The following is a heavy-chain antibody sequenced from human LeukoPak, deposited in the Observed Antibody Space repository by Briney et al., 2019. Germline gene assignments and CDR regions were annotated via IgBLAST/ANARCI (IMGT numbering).Heavy chain of an antibody. V-gene: IGHV4-39*01. J-gene: IGHJ3*02. Sequence: SETLSLTCTVFGGSISSSSYYWGWLRQPPGKGLEWIGSIYYSGSTYYNPPLKSRVTISEDTSKNQFSLRLISVTAADTAVYYCARGYSFEAFDIWGQGTMVTVSS. CDR2: IYYSGST. CDR3: ARGYSFEAFDI. CDR1: GGSISSSSYY. D-gene: IGHD2-21*01.